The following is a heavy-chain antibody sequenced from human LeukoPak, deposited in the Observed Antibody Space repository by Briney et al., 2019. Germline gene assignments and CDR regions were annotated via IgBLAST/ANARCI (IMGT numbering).Heavy chain of an antibody. Sequence: PSETLSLTCTVSGGSISSSSYYWGWIRQPPGKGLECIGSIYYSGSTYYNPSLKGRVTISVDTSKNQFSLKLSSVTAADTAVYYCAREGLRFLEWLSSDYYMDVWGKGTTVTVSS. CDR3: AREGLRFLEWLSSDYYMDV. CDR1: GGSISSSSYY. J-gene: IGHJ6*03. D-gene: IGHD3-3*01. CDR2: IYYSGST. V-gene: IGHV4-39*02.